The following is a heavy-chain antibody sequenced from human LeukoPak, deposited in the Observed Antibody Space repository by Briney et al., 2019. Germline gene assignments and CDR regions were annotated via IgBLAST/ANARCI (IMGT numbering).Heavy chain of an antibody. CDR3: ARVVSKYSGYDYFLDY. CDR2: IIPILGIA. Sequence: ASVKVSCKASGGTFSSYAISWVRQAPGQGLEWMGRIIPILGIANYAQKFQGRVTITADKSTSTAYMELSGLRSEDTAVYYCARVVSKYSGYDYFLDYWGQGTLVTVSS. D-gene: IGHD5-12*01. J-gene: IGHJ4*02. V-gene: IGHV1-69*04. CDR1: GGTFSSYA.